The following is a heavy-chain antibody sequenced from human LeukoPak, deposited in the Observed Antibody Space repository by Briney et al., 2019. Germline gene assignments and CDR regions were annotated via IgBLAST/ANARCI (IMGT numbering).Heavy chain of an antibody. CDR1: GFTFSSYG. CDR3: AKNSPSSGLQFLD. J-gene: IGHJ4*02. CDR2: ISGSGGST. V-gene: IGHV3-23*01. Sequence: GGSLRLSCAASGFTFSSYGMHWVRQAPGKGLEWVSAISGSGGSTYYADSVKGRFTISRDNSKNTLYLQMNSLRAEDTAVYYCAKNSPSSGLQFLDWGQGTLVTVSS. D-gene: IGHD5-12*01.